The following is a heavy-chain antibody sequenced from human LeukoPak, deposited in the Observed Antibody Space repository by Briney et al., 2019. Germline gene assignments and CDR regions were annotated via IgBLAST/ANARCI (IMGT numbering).Heavy chain of an antibody. CDR3: TRIRDYNVGPPRAFDI. J-gene: IGHJ3*02. CDR2: IKKDGSEE. D-gene: IGHD2-21*01. CDR1: GFTFSDVW. V-gene: IGHV3-7*01. Sequence: GGSLRLSCAASGFTFSDVWRSWVRQAPGQGLEWVATIKKDGSEEYYVDSVKGRFTISRDNAQKSLYLQMNSLRAEETAVYFCTRIRDYNVGPPRAFDIWGQGTMVTVSS.